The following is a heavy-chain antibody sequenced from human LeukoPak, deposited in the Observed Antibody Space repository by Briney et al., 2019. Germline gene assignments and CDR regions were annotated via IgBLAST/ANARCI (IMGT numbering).Heavy chain of an antibody. CDR1: EFSFSTYW. V-gene: IGHV3-7*01. D-gene: IGHD4/OR15-4a*01. J-gene: IGHJ6*03. CDR2: IKQDGSEK. CDR3: ARDRRLWNMDV. Sequence: PGGSLRLSCVASEFSFSTYWMSWVRQVPGKGLEWVANIKQDGSEKFYVDSVKGRFTISRDNSKNTLYLQMDSLRPEDTAVYYCARDRRLWNMDVWGTGTTVTISS.